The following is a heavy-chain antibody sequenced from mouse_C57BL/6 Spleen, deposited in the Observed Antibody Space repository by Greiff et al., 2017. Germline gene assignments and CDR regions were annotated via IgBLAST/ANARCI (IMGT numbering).Heavy chain of an antibody. V-gene: IGHV1-64*01. CDR1: GYTFTSYW. CDR2: IHPNSGST. Sequence: VQLQQPGAELVKPGASVKLSCTASGYTFTSYWMHWVKQRPGQGLEWIGMIHPNSGSTNYNEKFKSKATLNVDTSSSTAYMQLSRLTSEDSAVYYCANYYGSSYDAMDYWGQGTSVTVSS. CDR3: ANYYGSSYDAMDY. J-gene: IGHJ4*01. D-gene: IGHD1-1*01.